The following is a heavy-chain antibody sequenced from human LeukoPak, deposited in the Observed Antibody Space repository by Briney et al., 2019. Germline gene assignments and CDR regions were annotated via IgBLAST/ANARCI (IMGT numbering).Heavy chain of an antibody. D-gene: IGHD1-26*01. Sequence: GASVKVSCKASGYTFTSYGISWVRQAPGQGLEWMGWISAHNGDTNYEQKFQGRVSMTTDTSTSTDYMELRSLTSDDTAVYYCARDLKRTVGATATSDYWGQGTLVTVSS. CDR2: ISAHNGDT. CDR1: GYTFTSYG. J-gene: IGHJ4*02. V-gene: IGHV1-18*01. CDR3: ARDLKRTVGATATSDY.